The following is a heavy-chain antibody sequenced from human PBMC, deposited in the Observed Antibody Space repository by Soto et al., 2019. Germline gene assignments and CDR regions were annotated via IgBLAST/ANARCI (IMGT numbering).Heavy chain of an antibody. CDR3: ARARPYYDSSGYYDS. D-gene: IGHD3-22*01. CDR1: RYSLSGKSAA. CDR2: TYYRSKWVN. V-gene: IGHV6-1*01. J-gene: IGHJ4*02. Sequence: PSQTLSLTCAISRYSLSGKSAALNWIRESPSRGLEWLGMTYYRSKWVNDYAVSVKSRITINPDTSKNQFSLQLSSVTPEDTAVYYFARARPYYDSSGYYDSWGQGILVTVSS.